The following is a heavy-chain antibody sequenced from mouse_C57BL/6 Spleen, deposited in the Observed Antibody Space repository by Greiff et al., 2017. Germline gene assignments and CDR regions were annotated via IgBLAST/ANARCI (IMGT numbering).Heavy chain of an antibody. V-gene: IGHV1-50*01. Sequence: QVQLQQPGAELVKPGASVKLSCKASGYTFTSYWMQWVKRRPGQGLEWIGEIDPSDSYTNYNQKFKGKATLTVDTSSTTAYMQRSSLTSEDSAVYYCARRAYRGYAMDYWGQGTSVTVSS. CDR3: ARRAYRGYAMDY. D-gene: IGHD2-10*01. CDR1: GYTFTSYW. CDR2: IDPSDSYT. J-gene: IGHJ4*01.